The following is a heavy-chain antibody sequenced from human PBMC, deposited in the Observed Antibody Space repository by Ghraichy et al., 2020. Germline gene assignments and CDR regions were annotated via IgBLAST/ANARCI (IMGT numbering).Heavy chain of an antibody. CDR2: IYYSGST. CDR1: GGSISSYY. CDR3: ARVGQTSYDSSGYWYYYYYGMDV. Sequence: SETLSLTCTVSGGSISSYYWSWIRQPPGKGLEWIGYIYYSGSTNYNPSLKSRVTISVDTSKNPFSLKLSSVTAADTAVYYCARVGQTSYDSSGYWYYYYYGMDVWGQGTTVTCSS. D-gene: IGHD3-22*01. V-gene: IGHV4-59*01. J-gene: IGHJ6*02.